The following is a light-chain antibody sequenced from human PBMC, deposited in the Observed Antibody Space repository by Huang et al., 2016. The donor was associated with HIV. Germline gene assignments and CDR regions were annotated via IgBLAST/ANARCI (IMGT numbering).Light chain of an antibody. J-gene: IGKJ4*01. V-gene: IGKV2-29*02. Sequence: DIVMTQTPLSLSVTPGQPASISCKSSQSLLHSDGKTYLSWYLQKPGQSQQLLIYEVSSRVSGVPDRFSGGGSGTDFTLKISRVEAEDVGVYYCMQGVHLPLTFGGGTKVEIK. CDR3: MQGVHLPLT. CDR2: EVS. CDR1: QSLLHSDGKTY.